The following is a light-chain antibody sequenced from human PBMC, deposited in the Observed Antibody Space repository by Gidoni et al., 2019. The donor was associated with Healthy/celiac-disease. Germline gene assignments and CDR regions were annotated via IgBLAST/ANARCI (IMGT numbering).Light chain of an antibody. CDR3: QQRSNWPPLT. V-gene: IGKV3-11*01. Sequence: DIVLTQSPATLSLSPGESTTLSCRASQSISSYLAWYQQKPGQATRLLIYDASNRATGIPARFSGSGSGTDFTLTISSLEPEDFAVYYCQQRSNWPPLTFGGXTKVEIK. CDR1: QSISSY. J-gene: IGKJ4*01. CDR2: DAS.